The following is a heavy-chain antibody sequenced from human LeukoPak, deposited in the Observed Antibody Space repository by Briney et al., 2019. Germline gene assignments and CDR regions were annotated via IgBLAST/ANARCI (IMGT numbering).Heavy chain of an antibody. CDR1: GFTFSSYW. D-gene: IGHD1-7*01. J-gene: IGHJ4*02. V-gene: IGHV3-7*01. CDR2: IKQDGSVE. CDR3: AREPPWTGTGPDTFDY. Sequence: PGGSLRLSCAASGFTFSSYWMSWVRQAPGKGLEWVANIKQDGSVEYYVVSVKGRFTISRDNAKNSLYLQMNSLRAEDTAVYYCAREPPWTGTGPDTFDYWGQGTLVTVSS.